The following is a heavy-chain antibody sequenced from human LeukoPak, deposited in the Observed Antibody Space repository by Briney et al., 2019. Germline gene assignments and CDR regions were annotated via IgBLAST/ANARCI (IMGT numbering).Heavy chain of an antibody. J-gene: IGHJ4*02. CDR2: ISSSGSTI. D-gene: IGHD3-22*01. CDR3: ARDQQYDRSSYEGY. V-gene: IGHV3-11*04. Sequence: PGGSLRLSCATPGFTFSDYYMSWIRQAPGKGLEWVSYISSSGSTIYYADSVKGRFTISRDNAKNSLYLQMNSLRAEDTAVYYCARDQQYDRSSYEGYWGQGSLVTVSS. CDR1: GFTFSDYY.